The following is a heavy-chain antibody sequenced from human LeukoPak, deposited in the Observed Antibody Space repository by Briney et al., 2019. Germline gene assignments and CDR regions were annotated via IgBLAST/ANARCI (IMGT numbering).Heavy chain of an antibody. CDR2: IYYSGGT. CDR3: ARLVGVEYYYDSSGYYPNSFDY. V-gene: IGHV4-39*01. Sequence: PSATLSLTCTVSGGSLSSSSYYWGWSRQPPGTGLEWLGSIYYSGGTYYNPSLKSRVTISVDTSKIQFSLKLSSVTAAETAVYYCARLVGVEYYYDSSGYYPNSFDYWGQGTLVTVSS. J-gene: IGHJ4*02. D-gene: IGHD3-22*01. CDR1: GGSLSSSSYY.